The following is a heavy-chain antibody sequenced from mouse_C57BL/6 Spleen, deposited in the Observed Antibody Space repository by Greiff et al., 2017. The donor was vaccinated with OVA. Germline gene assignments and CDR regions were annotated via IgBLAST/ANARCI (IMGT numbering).Heavy chain of an antibody. CDR1: GYTFTSYW. CDR2: INPSNGGT. J-gene: IGHJ2*01. D-gene: IGHD1-1*01. Sequence: QVQLQQPGTELVKPGASVTLSCKASGYTFTSYWMHWVKQRPGQGLEWIGNINPSNGGTNYNEKFKSKATLTVDKSSSTAYMQISSLTSEDSAVYYCARSSITTVVARFDYWGQGTTLTVSS. V-gene: IGHV1-53*01. CDR3: ARSSITTVVARFDY.